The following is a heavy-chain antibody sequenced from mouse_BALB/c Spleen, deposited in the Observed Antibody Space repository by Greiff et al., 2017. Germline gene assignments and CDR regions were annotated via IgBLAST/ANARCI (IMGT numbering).Heavy chain of an antibody. J-gene: IGHJ4*01. CDR3: TRYGSSYNYAMDY. CDR2: IYPGNSDT. CDR1: GYSFTSYW. V-gene: IGHV1-5*01. Sequence: EVQLQQSGTVLARPGASVKMSCKASGYSFTSYWMHWVKQRPGQGLEWIGAIYPGNSDTSYNQKFKGKAKLTAVTSASTAYMELSSLTNEDSAVYYCTRYGSSYNYAMDYWGQGTAGTVSS. D-gene: IGHD1-1*01.